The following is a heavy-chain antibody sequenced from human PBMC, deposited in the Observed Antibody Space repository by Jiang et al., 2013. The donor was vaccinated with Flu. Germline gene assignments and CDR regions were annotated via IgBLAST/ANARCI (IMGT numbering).Heavy chain of an antibody. D-gene: IGHD2-21*01. CDR3: ARDPTYCGGDCTDPHFDY. V-gene: IGHV3-66*03. Sequence: TYYADSVKGRFTISRDNSKNTLYLQMNSLRAEDTAVYYCARDPTYCGGDCTDPHFDYWGQGTLVTVSS. J-gene: IGHJ4*02. CDR2: T.